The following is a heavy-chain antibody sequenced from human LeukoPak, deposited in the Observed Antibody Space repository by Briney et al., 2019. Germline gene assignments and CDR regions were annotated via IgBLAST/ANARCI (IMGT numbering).Heavy chain of an antibody. D-gene: IGHD3-22*01. Sequence: KPSETLSLTCAVYGGSFSGYYWSWIRQPPGKGLEWIGEINHSGSTNYNPSLKSRVTISVDTSKNQFSLKLSSVTAADTAVYYCARVIYDSSGYPHLDWGQGTLVTVSS. CDR3: ARVIYDSSGYPHLD. CDR1: GGSFSGYY. CDR2: INHSGST. J-gene: IGHJ4*02. V-gene: IGHV4-34*01.